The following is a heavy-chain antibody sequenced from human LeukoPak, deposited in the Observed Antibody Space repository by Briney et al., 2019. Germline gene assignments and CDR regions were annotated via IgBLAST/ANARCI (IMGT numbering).Heavy chain of an antibody. Sequence: PGGSLRLSCAASGFTFSNYWMTWFRQTPGKGLEWVGNIKQDGSEKYYVDSVKGRFTISRDNAKNSLYLQMNSLRVEDTAIYYCARDYVWGSSESDYWGQGTWSPSPQ. V-gene: IGHV3-7*01. CDR2: IKQDGSEK. D-gene: IGHD7-27*01. CDR3: ARDYVWGSSESDY. CDR1: GFTFSNYW. J-gene: IGHJ4*02.